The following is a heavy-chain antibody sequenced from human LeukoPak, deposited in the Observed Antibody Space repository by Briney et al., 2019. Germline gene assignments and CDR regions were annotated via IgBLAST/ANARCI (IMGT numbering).Heavy chain of an antibody. CDR2: IYYSGST. Sequence: SETLSLTCTVSGGSISSYYWSWIRQPPGKGLEWIGYIYYSGSTNYNPSLKSRVTISVDTSKNQFSLKLSSVTAADTAVYYCARDLWYYDFWSGHLAFDCWGQGTLVTVSS. D-gene: IGHD3-3*01. J-gene: IGHJ4*02. V-gene: IGHV4-59*12. CDR3: ARDLWYYDFWSGHLAFDC. CDR1: GGSISSYY.